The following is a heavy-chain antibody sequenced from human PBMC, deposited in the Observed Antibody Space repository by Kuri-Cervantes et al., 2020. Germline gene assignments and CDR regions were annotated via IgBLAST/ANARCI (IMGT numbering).Heavy chain of an antibody. CDR2: ISGAYTGT. CDR3: AKGYYDTRAYYQGGAFDI. CDR1: GGSISSGDYY. J-gene: IGHJ3*02. Sequence: ETLSLTCTVSGGSISSGDYYWSWIRQPPGKGLEWVSTISGAYTGTYYADSGKGRFTISRDNSNNTLYLQMSSLRAEDTAVYYCAKGYYDTRAYYQGGAFDIWGQGTMVTVSS. V-gene: IGHV3-23*01. D-gene: IGHD3-22*01.